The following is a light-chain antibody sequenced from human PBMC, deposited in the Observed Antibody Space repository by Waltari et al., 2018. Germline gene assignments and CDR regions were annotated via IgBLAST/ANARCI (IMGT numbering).Light chain of an antibody. CDR1: QSVDSNY. J-gene: IGKJ3*01. CDR3: QHYGYSPFT. V-gene: IGKV3-20*01. CDR2: GTS. Sequence: ELVLTQSPGTLSLSPGEIATLSCRASQSVDSNYLAWYQQKPGQAPRLLIYGTSNRATGISDRFSGSGSGTDFTLTISSLEPGDFAVYYCQHYGYSPFTFGPGTRVGVK.